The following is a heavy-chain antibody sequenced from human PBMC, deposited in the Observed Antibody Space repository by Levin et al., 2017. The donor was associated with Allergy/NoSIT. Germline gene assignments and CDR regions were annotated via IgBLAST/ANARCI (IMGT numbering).Heavy chain of an antibody. D-gene: IGHD2-8*01. CDR1: GFTFGNYA. CDR2: ISGYGDNT. CDR3: AKTPLRNGADALDI. V-gene: IGHV3-23*01. J-gene: IGHJ3*02. Sequence: GGSLRLSCVASGFTFGNYAMSWVRQAPGKGLEWVSAISGYGDNTYYPDSVKGRSTISRDNSKNTLYLQMNSLTADDTTLYYCAKTPLRNGADALDIWGRGTVVTVSS.